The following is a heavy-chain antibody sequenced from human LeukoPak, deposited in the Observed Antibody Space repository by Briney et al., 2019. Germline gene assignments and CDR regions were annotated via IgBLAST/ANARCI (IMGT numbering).Heavy chain of an antibody. CDR2: IYYSGST. D-gene: IGHD3-22*01. Sequence: SETLSLICTVSGGSISSSSYYWGWIRQPPGKGLEWIGSIYYSGSTYYNPSLKSRVTISVDTSKNQFSLKLSSVTAADTAVYYCARDTNYYDSSGYYRELGYWGQGTLVTVSS. V-gene: IGHV4-39*07. CDR3: ARDTNYYDSSGYYRELGY. J-gene: IGHJ4*02. CDR1: GGSISSSSYY.